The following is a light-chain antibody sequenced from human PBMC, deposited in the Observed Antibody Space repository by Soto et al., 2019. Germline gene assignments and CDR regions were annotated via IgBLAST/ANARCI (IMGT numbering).Light chain of an antibody. CDR1: QSVSSTY. CDR2: GAS. Sequence: EIVLTQPPRTLSLSPGERATLSCRASQSVSSTYLAWYQQKPGRAPRLLIYGASSRDTGIPDRFSGSGSGPDFTLTISSLEPEDFAVYYCQQYGGSMTFGQGTKVDIK. CDR3: QQYGGSMT. J-gene: IGKJ1*01. V-gene: IGKV3-20*01.